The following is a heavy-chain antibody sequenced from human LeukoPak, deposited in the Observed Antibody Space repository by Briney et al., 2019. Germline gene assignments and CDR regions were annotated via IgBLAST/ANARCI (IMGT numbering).Heavy chain of an antibody. CDR1: EFTFSTYW. CDR3: ARHCSGGTQDDAFDI. J-gene: IGHJ3*02. D-gene: IGHD2-15*01. V-gene: IGHV3-7*01. CDR2: IKQDGSEK. Sequence: QAGGSLRLSCAASEFTFSTYWMSWVRQAPGKGLEWVADIKQDGSEKYYVHSVKGRFTISRQNAKNSLFLQMNSLRAEDTAVYYCARHCSGGTQDDAFDIWGQGTMVTVSS.